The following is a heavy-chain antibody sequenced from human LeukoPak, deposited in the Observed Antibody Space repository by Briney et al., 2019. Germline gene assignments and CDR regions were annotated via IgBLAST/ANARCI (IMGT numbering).Heavy chain of an antibody. J-gene: IGHJ1*01. V-gene: IGHV3-30-3*01. Sequence: GGSLRLSCAASGFTFGDFAMHWVRQPPGKGLEWVASLSFDGSNKYFASSVKGRFTISRDNSKETLYLEMNSLTPEDTAVYYCAILAPLFGADDYYYPDWGQGTLVTVSS. CDR3: AILAPLFGADDYYYPD. CDR1: GFTFGDFA. CDR2: LSFDGSNK. D-gene: IGHD2-21*01.